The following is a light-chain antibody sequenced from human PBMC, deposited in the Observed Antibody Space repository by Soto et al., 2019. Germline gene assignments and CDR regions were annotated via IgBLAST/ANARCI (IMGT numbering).Light chain of an antibody. CDR2: KAS. V-gene: IGKV1-5*03. CDR1: QSISSW. J-gene: IGKJ1*01. CDR3: QQYNSYSRT. Sequence: DIQITQSPSTLSASVGDRVTITCRASQSISSWLAWYQQKPGKAPKLLIYKASSLESGVPSRSSGSGSGTEFTLTISSLQPDDFATYYCQQYNSYSRTFGQGTKV.